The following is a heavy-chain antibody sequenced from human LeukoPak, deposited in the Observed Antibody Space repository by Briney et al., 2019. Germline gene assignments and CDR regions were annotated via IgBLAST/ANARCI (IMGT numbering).Heavy chain of an antibody. CDR3: ARVNKRTYYYGSGSYWFDC. CDR2: IYYSGST. V-gene: IGHV4-59*01. D-gene: IGHD3-10*01. Sequence: KPSETLSLTCTVSGGSISSYYWSWIRQPLGKGLEWIGYIYYSGSTNYNPSLKSRVTISVDTSKNQFSLKLSSVTAADTAVYYCARVNKRTYYYGSGSYWFDCWGQGTLVTVSS. J-gene: IGHJ4*02. CDR1: GGSISSYY.